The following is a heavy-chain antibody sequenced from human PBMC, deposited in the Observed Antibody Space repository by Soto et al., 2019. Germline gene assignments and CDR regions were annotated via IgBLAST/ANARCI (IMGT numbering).Heavy chain of an antibody. CDR3: ARDPSSSWYPDY. CDR1: GGTFSSYT. CDR2: IIPILGIA. Sequence: SVKVSCKASGGTFSSYTISWVRQAPGQGLEWMGRIIPILGIANYAQKFQGRITITADKSTSTAYMELSSLRSEDTAVYYCARDPSSSWYPDYWGQGTLVTVSS. J-gene: IGHJ4*02. V-gene: IGHV1-69*04. D-gene: IGHD6-13*01.